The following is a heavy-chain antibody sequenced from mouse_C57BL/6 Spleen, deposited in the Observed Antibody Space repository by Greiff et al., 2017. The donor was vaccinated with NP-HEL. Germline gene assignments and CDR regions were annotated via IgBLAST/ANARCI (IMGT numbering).Heavy chain of an antibody. CDR1: GYTFTSYW. D-gene: IGHD3-2*02. Sequence: QVQLKESGAELAKPGASVKLSCKASGYTFTSYWMHWVKQRPGQGLEWIGYINPSSGYTKYIQKFKDKATLTADKSSSTAYMQLSSLTYEDSAVYYCARAQATSWFAYWGQGTLVTVSA. CDR3: ARAQATSWFAY. CDR2: INPSSGYT. J-gene: IGHJ3*01. V-gene: IGHV1-7*01.